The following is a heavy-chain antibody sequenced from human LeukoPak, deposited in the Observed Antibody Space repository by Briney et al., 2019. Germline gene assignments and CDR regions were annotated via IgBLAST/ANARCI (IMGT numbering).Heavy chain of an antibody. D-gene: IGHD6-19*01. CDR1: GFTFSSYG. V-gene: IGHV3-30*03. J-gene: IGHJ4*02. CDR3: ARGIGAVDLIDY. CDR2: ISYDGSNK. Sequence: GGSLRLSCAASGFTFSSYGMHWVRQAPGKGLEWVAVISYDGSNKYYADSVKGRFTISRDNSKNTLYLQMNSLRVDDTAVYYCARGIGAVDLIDYWGQGTLVTVSS.